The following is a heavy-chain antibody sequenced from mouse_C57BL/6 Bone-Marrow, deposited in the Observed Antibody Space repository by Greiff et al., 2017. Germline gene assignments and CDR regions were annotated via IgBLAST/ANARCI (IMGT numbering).Heavy chain of an antibody. D-gene: IGHD2-10*02. V-gene: IGHV1-54*01. CDR3: ARERYGSDY. J-gene: IGHJ2*01. Sequence: VQWVESGAELVRPGTSVKVSCKASGYAFTNYLIEWVKQRPGQGLEWIGVINPGSGGTNYNEKFKGKATLTADKSSSTAYMQLSSLTSEDSAVYFCARERYGSDYWGQGTTLTVSS. CDR2: INPGSGGT. CDR1: GYAFTNYL.